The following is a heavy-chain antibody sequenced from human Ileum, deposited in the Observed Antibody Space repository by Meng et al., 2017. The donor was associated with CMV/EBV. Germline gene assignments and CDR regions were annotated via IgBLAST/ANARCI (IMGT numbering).Heavy chain of an antibody. Sequence: VALVGSGGGVVQPGGYMRLSCAAFGFTFSSYIMNWVRQAPGKGLEWVSSISSSSSYIYYADSVKGRFTISRDNAKNSLYLQMNSLRAEDTAVYYCARDQAGFDYWGQGTLVTVSS. J-gene: IGHJ4*02. CDR2: ISSSSSYI. CDR1: GFTFSSYI. CDR3: ARDQAGFDY. V-gene: IGHV3-21*01.